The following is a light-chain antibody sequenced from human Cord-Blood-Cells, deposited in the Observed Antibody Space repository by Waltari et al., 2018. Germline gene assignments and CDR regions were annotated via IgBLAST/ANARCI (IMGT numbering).Light chain of an antibody. Sequence: EIVLTQSPATLSLSPGERATLSCRASQSVSSYLAWYQQKPGQAPRLLIYDASNRATGIPARFSGSGAATDFTLTISGLGHEDVAGYYCQQELTFGGGTKVEIK. V-gene: IGKV3-11*01. CDR1: QSVSSY. CDR2: DAS. J-gene: IGKJ4*01. CDR3: QQELT.